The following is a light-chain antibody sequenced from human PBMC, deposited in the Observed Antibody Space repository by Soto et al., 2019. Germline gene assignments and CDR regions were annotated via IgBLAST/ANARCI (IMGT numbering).Light chain of an antibody. J-gene: IGKJ4*01. CDR1: QSLRRD. CDR2: DAS. Sequence: EIVMTQSPATLSVSPGERASLSCRASQSLRRDLAWYQQKPGQAPRLLIFDASTRATGVPARFSGSGSGTEFTLTINSLQSEDFAVYYCQQYTKWPPLTFGGGTKVDIK. V-gene: IGKV3-15*01. CDR3: QQYTKWPPLT.